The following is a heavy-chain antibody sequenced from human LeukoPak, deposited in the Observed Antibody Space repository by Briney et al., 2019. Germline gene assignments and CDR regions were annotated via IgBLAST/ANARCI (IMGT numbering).Heavy chain of an antibody. Sequence: GGSLRLSCAVPGFTFSNDWMHWVRQAPGKGLLWVSRISGDGTTTNYADSVKGRFTISRDNAKNMLYPQMDSLRAEDTAVYYCAGTWSFDYWGQGTLVIVSS. CDR3: AGTWSFDY. J-gene: IGHJ4*02. V-gene: IGHV3-74*01. D-gene: IGHD2-15*01. CDR2: ISGDGTTT. CDR1: GFTFSNDW.